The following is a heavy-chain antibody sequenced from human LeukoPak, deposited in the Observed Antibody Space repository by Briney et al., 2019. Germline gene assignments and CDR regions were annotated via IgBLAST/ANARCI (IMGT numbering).Heavy chain of an antibody. CDR1: GGSISSYY. V-gene: IGHV4-59*01. J-gene: IGHJ6*03. CDR2: IYYSGSA. D-gene: IGHD2-15*01. CDR3: ARGRCSGGSCSNYYYYYMDV. Sequence: PSETLSLTCTVSGGSISSYYWSWIRQPPGKGLEWIGYIYYSGSANYNPSLKSRVTISVDTSKNQFSLKLSSVPAADTAVYYCARGRCSGGSCSNYYYYYMDVWGKGTTVTVSS.